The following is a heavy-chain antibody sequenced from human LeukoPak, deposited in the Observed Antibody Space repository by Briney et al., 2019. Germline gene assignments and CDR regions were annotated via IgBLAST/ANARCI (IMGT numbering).Heavy chain of an antibody. J-gene: IGHJ4*02. V-gene: IGHV4-59*08. CDR1: GDSITGYS. Sequence: SETLSLTCSVSGDSITGYSWSWIRQTPGKGLEWIGYIYYNGDTHYNPSLNSRLSMSVDTPKNQFSLKLSSVTAADTAVYYCARLRGSSGYYLAVDYWGQGTLVTVSS. CDR2: IYYNGDT. CDR3: ARLRGSSGYYLAVDY. D-gene: IGHD3-22*01.